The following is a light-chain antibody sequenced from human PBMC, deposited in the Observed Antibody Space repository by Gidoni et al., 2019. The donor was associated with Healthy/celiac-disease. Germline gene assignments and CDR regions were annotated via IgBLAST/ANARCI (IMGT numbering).Light chain of an antibody. CDR3: QQYDNLPP. J-gene: IGKJ3*01. V-gene: IGKV1-33*01. CDR2: DAS. CDR1: QDISNY. Sequence: DIQMTQSPSSLSASVGDRVTITCQASQDISNYLNWYQQKPGKAPKLLIYDASNLETGVPSRFSGSGSVTDFTFTISSLQPEDIATYYCQQYDNLPPFXPXTKVDIK.